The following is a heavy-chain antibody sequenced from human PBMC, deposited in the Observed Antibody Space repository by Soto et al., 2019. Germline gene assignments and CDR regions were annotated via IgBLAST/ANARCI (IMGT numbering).Heavy chain of an antibody. J-gene: IGHJ6*02. CDR2: ISDYNGDT. D-gene: IGHD2-8*01. CDR3: AKNGQPPYYYYAMDV. V-gene: IGHV1-18*01. Sequence: QGQLVQSGAEVKKPGASVKVSCKASGYTFTRYGISWVRQAPGQGLEWMGWISDYNGDTNYAQKFQGRVTMTIDTSTSTAYMELRSLTSDDTGVYYCAKNGQPPYYYYAMDVWGQGTTVTVSS. CDR1: GYTFTRYG.